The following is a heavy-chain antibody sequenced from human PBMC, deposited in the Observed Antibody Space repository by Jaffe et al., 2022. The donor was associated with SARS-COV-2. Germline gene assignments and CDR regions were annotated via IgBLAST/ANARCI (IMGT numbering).Heavy chain of an antibody. CDR1: GGSISSYY. V-gene: IGHV4-59*01. CDR2: IYYSGST. Sequence: QVQLQESGPGLVKPSETLSLTCTVSGGSISSYYWSWIRQPPGKGLEWIGYIYYSGSTNYNPSLKSRVTISVDTSKNQFSLKLSSVTAADTAVYYCARDLTPRYWGQGTLVTVSS. J-gene: IGHJ4*02. CDR3: ARDLTPRY. D-gene: IGHD7-27*01.